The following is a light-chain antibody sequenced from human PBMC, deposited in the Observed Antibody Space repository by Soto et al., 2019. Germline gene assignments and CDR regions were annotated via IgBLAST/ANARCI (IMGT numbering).Light chain of an antibody. Sequence: QSALTQPASVSASPGQSITISCTGTSSDIGTYNYVSWYQQHPGKAPKLMIFEVNNRPSWVSNRFSGSKSGNTASLTVSGLRAEDEADYYCSSYTTSNTWVFGGGTKLTVL. CDR1: SSDIGTYNY. CDR2: EVN. J-gene: IGLJ3*02. CDR3: SSYTTSNTWV. V-gene: IGLV2-14*01.